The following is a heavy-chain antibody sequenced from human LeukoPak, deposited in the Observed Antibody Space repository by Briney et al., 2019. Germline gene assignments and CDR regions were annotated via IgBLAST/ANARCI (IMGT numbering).Heavy chain of an antibody. CDR3: ARGGFGPSDALDI. J-gene: IGHJ3*02. D-gene: IGHD3-10*01. CDR2: LYSSGTT. CDR1: GFSVSIKY. V-gene: IGHV3-53*01. Sequence: SGGSLRLSCAASGFSVSIKYMNCVRQAPGKGLEWVSILYSSGTTYYAISVKGRFTISRDNSENKLYLKMNSLRDEDTAVYYCARGGFGPSDALDIWGQGTMVTVPS.